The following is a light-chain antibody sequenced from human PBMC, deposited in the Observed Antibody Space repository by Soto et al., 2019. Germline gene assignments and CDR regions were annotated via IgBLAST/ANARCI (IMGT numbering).Light chain of an antibody. J-gene: IGLJ3*02. CDR1: ISNIGTGYD. CDR3: QSYDNILDVWV. Sequence: QSVLTQPPSVSGAPGQRVTISCTGSISNIGTGYDVHWYQQLPGTAPKLLIYVNSNRPSRVPDRFSGSKSGTSASLTITGLQPEDEADYYCQSYDNILDVWVLGGGTKLTVL. V-gene: IGLV1-40*01. CDR2: VNS.